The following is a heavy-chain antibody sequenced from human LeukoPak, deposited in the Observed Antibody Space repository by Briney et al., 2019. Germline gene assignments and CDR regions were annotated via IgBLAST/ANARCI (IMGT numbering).Heavy chain of an antibody. CDR1: GFTFGIYA. D-gene: IGHD1-26*01. J-gene: IGHJ4*02. CDR3: ARAATTKTGSVYYFDY. CDR2: ICSNGYST. V-gene: IGHV3-64*01. Sequence: GGSLRLSXEASGFTFGIYAMHWVRQAPGQGLGDISGICSNGYSTYYANSVKGRFTISRDNSKNTMYLQMGSLRDEDMAVFYCARAATTKTGSVYYFDYWGQGTLVTVSS.